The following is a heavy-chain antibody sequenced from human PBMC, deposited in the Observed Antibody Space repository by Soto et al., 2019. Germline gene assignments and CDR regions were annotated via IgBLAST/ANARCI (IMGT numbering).Heavy chain of an antibody. CDR3: ARVSGSYYYGMDV. J-gene: IGHJ6*02. V-gene: IGHV4-4*02. D-gene: IGHD1-26*01. CDR1: GGSISSSNW. Sequence: SETLSLTCGVSGGSISSSNWWSWVRPPPGKGLEWIGEIYHSGSTNYNPSLQSRVTISVDKSKNQFSLKLSSVTAADTAVYYCARVSGSYYYGMDVWGQGTTVTVSS. CDR2: IYHSGST.